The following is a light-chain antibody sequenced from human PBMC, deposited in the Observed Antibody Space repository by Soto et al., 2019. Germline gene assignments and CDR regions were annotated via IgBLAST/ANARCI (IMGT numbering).Light chain of an antibody. CDR2: KAS. CDR1: QSISSW. J-gene: IGKJ1*01. V-gene: IGKV1-5*03. Sequence: DIQMTQSPSTLSASVGVRVTITCRASQSISSWLAWYQQKPGKAPKLLIYKASSLESGVPSRFNGSASGTEVTLPISSLQPDDFETYYYERYNSYPGKFPRGTKV. CDR3: ERYNSYPGK.